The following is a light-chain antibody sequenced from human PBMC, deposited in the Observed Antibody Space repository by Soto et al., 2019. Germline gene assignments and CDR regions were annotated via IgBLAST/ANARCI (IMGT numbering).Light chain of an antibody. V-gene: IGKV3-20*01. J-gene: IGKJ4*01. Sequence: EIVISQSPVTLSVSQGERATLSCRASHSVSSYLAWYQQKPGQPPRLLIYGASSRAAGIPDRFSGSGSGTDFTLTISRLEPEDFAVYYCQQHGSSPLTFGGGTKVDI. CDR2: GAS. CDR1: HSVSSY. CDR3: QQHGSSPLT.